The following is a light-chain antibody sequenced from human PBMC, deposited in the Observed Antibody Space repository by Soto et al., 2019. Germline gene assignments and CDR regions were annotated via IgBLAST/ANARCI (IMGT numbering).Light chain of an antibody. V-gene: IGLV2-8*01. CDR2: EAT. J-gene: IGLJ2*01. CDR3: NSYAGSNNVL. Sequence: QSALTQPPSASGSPGQSVTISCTGISSDVSGYNYVSWYQQHPGKAPKLVIYEATKRPSGVPDRFSGSKSGNTASLTVSGLQVEDEADYYCNSYAGSNNVLFGGGTKLTVL. CDR1: SSDVSGYNY.